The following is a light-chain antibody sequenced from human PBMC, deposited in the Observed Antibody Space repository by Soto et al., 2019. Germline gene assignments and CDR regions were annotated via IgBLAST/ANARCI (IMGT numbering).Light chain of an antibody. CDR2: WAS. CDR3: QQYYSTHRT. Sequence: DIVMTQSPDSLAVSLGERATINCKSSQSVLYSSNNKNYLAWYQQKPGQPPKLLIYWASTRESGVPDRFSGSGSGTDFTLTISSLQAEDVAVYYCQQYYSTHRTFGQGTTVEIK. J-gene: IGKJ1*01. CDR1: QSVLYSSNNKNY. V-gene: IGKV4-1*01.